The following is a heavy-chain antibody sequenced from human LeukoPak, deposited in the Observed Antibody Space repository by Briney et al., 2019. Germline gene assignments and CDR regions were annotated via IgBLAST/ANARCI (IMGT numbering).Heavy chain of an antibody. CDR1: GGSFSSYG. D-gene: IGHD3-10*01. CDR2: IIPILGET. J-gene: IGHJ5*02. Sequence: LVKVSCKASGGSFSSYGLSWVQQAPGQGLEWMGRIIPILGETTYAQKLQGRVTITADKTTSTAYMDLSSLIFEDTAVYYCARDSGYFGSGSYHFDPWGPGTLVTVSS. V-gene: IGHV1-69*04. CDR3: ARDSGYFGSGSYHFDP.